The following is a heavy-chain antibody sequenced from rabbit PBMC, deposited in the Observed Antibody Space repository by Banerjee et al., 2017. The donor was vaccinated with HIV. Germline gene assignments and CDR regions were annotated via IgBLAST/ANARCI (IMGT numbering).Heavy chain of an antibody. Sequence: QEQLVESGGGLVQPGGSLKLSCKASGFGFSHYGVSWVRQAPGKGLEWIGYIDPVFGSTVYASWVNGRFTISSHNAQNTLYLQLNSLTAADTATYFCVREAGYAGYGDGNLWGPGTLVTVS. CDR1: GFGFSHYG. CDR2: IDPVFGST. V-gene: IGHV1S47*01. CDR3: VREAGYAGYGDGNL. D-gene: IGHD7-1*01. J-gene: IGHJ4*01.